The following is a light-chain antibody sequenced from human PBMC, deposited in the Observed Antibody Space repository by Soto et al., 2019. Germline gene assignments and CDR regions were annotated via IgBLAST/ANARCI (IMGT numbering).Light chain of an antibody. V-gene: IGKV3-15*01. J-gene: IGKJ4*01. CDR1: ESVSNN. CDR3: QQYNNWPLT. CDR2: HAI. Sequence: DIVMTQSPATLSVSPGERVTLSCRASESVSNNVAWYQQKPGKAPRLLIYHAITRATGIPARFSGSGCGTELPLTISRLQSEYVAIYYRQQYNNWPLTFGGGTKVEI.